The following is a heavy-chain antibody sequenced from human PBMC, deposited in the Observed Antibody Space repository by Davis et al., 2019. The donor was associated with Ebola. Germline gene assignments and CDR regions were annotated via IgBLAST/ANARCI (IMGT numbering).Heavy chain of an antibody. V-gene: IGHV3-7*03. CDR3: ARGTHYAHDY. CDR2: TKENGSVK. D-gene: IGHD2-2*01. CDR1: GLTFSSYW. J-gene: IGHJ4*02. Sequence: PGGSLRPSCPPSGLTFSSYWMAWVRQAPGKGLEWVTKTKENGSVKYYGDSVKGRFTVSRDNAGNLLYLQMTSLRAGDTAVYYCARGTHYAHDYWGQGTLVTVSS.